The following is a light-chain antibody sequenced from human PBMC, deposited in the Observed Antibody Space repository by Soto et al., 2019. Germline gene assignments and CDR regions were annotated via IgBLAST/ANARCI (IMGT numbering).Light chain of an antibody. Sequence: DIQMTQSPSSLSASVGDRATITCRASKDISNYLAWYQQKPGKVHKLLIYAASTLQSGVQSRFSGSGSGTDFSLTISSLQPEDVATYYCQKYSSAPRTFGEGTKVEIK. J-gene: IGKJ1*01. CDR2: AAS. CDR3: QKYSSAPRT. V-gene: IGKV1-27*01. CDR1: KDISNY.